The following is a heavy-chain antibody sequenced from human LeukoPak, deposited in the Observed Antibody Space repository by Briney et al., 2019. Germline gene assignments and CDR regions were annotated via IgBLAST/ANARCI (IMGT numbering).Heavy chain of an antibody. Sequence: SETLSLTCTVSGGSISSSSYYWGWIRQPPGKGLEGIGRIYYSGSTYYNPSLKSRVTISVDTSKNQFSLKLSSVTAADTAVYYCARVSGSMVRGVTPPFDPWGQGTLVAVSS. J-gene: IGHJ5*02. CDR2: IYYSGST. CDR1: GGSISSSSYY. V-gene: IGHV4-39*07. D-gene: IGHD3-10*01. CDR3: ARVSGSMVRGVTPPFDP.